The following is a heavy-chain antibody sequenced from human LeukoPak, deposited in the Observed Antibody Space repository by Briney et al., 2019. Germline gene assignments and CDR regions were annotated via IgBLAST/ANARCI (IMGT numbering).Heavy chain of an antibody. D-gene: IGHD6-13*01. CDR2: IYYSGST. CDR1: GVSISGISYY. V-gene: IGHV4-61*05. Sequence: PSETLSLTCSVSGVSISGISYYWGWIRQPPGKGLEWIGYIYYSGSTNYNPSLKSRVTISVDTSKNQFSLNLSSVTAADTAVYYCARGRTIAAAGTLGYWGQGTLVTVSS. J-gene: IGHJ4*02. CDR3: ARGRTIAAAGTLGY.